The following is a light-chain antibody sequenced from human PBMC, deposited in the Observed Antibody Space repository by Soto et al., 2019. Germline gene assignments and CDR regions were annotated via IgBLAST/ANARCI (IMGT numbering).Light chain of an antibody. Sequence: QSALTQPPSASGSPGQSVTISCTGSSSDVGGYNYVSWYQQHPGKAPNLMIYEVNKRPSGVPNRFSGSKSGNTASLTVSGLQAEDEAEYYCSSYEGSNNLVLFGGGTKLTVL. CDR1: SSDVGGYNY. CDR3: SSYEGSNNLVL. V-gene: IGLV2-8*01. J-gene: IGLJ2*01. CDR2: EVN.